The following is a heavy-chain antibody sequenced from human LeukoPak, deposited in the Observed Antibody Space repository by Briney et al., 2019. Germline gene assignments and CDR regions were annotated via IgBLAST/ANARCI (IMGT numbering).Heavy chain of an antibody. CDR3: ARASSVNPDY. Sequence: GGSLRLSCAASGFTFSSYGMHWVRQAPGKGLEWVAVISYDGSNKYYADSVKGRFTISRDNSKNTLYLQMNSLRAEDTAVYYCARASSVNPDYWGQGTLVTVSS. CDR2: ISYDGSNK. J-gene: IGHJ4*02. D-gene: IGHD1-14*01. V-gene: IGHV3-30*03. CDR1: GFTFSSYG.